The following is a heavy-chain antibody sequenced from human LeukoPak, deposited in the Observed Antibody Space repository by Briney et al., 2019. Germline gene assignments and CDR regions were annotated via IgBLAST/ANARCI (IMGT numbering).Heavy chain of an antibody. V-gene: IGHV1-2*02. Sequence: GASVKVSCKASGYTFTGYYMHWVRQAPGQGLEWMGWINPNSGGTNYAQKFQGRVTMTRDTSISTAYMELSRLRSDDTAVYYCATPFYGDYTSDNDYWGQGTLVTVSS. D-gene: IGHD4-17*01. CDR3: ATPFYGDYTSDNDY. CDR2: INPNSGGT. J-gene: IGHJ4*02. CDR1: GYTFTGYY.